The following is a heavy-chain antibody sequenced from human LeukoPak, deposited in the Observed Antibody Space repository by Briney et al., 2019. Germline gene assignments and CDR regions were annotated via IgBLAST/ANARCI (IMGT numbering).Heavy chain of an antibody. CDR3: ANSIDFDYGDYYFDY. Sequence: SETLSLTCTVSGGSISSNYWGWIRQSPGKGLEWIGTIYYSGSTYYSPSLKSRVTISVDTSKNQFSLKLSSVTAADTAVYYCANSIDFDYGDYYFDYWGQGALVTISS. CDR1: GGSISSNY. J-gene: IGHJ4*02. D-gene: IGHD4-17*01. V-gene: IGHV4-39*01. CDR2: IYYSGST.